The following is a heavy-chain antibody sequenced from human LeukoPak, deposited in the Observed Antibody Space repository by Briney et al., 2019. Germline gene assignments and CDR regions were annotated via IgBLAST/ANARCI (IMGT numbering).Heavy chain of an antibody. CDR2: INPRGGST. J-gene: IGHJ4*02. D-gene: IGHD3-10*01. Sequence: GASVKVSCKASGYTFTSYYMHWVRQAPGQGLEWMGIINPRGGSTSYAQKFQGRVTMTRDTSTSTVYMELNSLRSEDTAVYYCAREVIRGDPFDHWGQGTLVTVSS. V-gene: IGHV1-46*01. CDR3: AREVIRGDPFDH. CDR1: GYTFTSYY.